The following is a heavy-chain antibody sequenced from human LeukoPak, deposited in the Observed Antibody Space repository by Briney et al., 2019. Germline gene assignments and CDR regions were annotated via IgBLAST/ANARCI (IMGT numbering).Heavy chain of an antibody. CDR1: GGSISSYY. V-gene: IGHV4-59*08. CDR3: ARHVGKFYGMDV. CDR2: IYYSGST. J-gene: IGHJ6*02. Sequence: SETLSLTCTVSGGSISSYYWSWIRQPPGKGLEWIGYIYYSGSTNYNPSLKSRVTISVDTSKNQFSLKLTSATAADAAVYYCARHVGKFYGMDVWGQGSTVTVSS. D-gene: IGHD3-10*01.